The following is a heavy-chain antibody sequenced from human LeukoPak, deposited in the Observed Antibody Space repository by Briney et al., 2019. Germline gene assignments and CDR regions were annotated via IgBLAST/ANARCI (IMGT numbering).Heavy chain of an antibody. CDR3: AKDLDVFWHYFES. V-gene: IGHV3-23*01. CDR2: ISDAGGYT. Sequence: QPGGSLRLSCAASGFTFRSYAMSWVRQAPGKGLEWVSAISDAGGYTYYADSVKGRFTISRDNSKNTLYLQMNSLRAEDTAVYYCAKDLDVFWHYFESWGQGTLVTVSS. J-gene: IGHJ4*02. D-gene: IGHD3-16*01. CDR1: GFTFRSYA.